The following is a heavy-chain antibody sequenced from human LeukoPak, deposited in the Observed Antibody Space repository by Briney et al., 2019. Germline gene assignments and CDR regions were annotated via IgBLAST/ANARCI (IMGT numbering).Heavy chain of an antibody. J-gene: IGHJ6*03. CDR2: LYHSDSA. Sequence: SETLSLTCAVSGYSISNGYYRVWIRQPPGRGLEWIGSLYHSDSAYYNTSLRSRVSMSVDTSKNRFSLTLSFVTAADTAVYYCARQHDSYYYYYIDVWGSGTTVTVSS. CDR1: GYSISNGYY. V-gene: IGHV4-38-2*01. CDR3: ARQHDSYYYYYIDV.